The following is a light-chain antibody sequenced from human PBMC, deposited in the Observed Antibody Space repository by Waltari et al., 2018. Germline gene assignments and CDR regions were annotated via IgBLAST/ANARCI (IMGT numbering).Light chain of an antibody. CDR2: SAS. J-gene: IGKJ1*01. Sequence: AIQMTQSPSSLSASVGDSVTITCRASQGIGKDLGWYQQKPGKAPQLLIFSASSLQSGVPSRFSGSGSGTDFTLTISSLQPEDFATYYCLHDYNYPRTFGQGTKVEVK. CDR3: LHDYNYPRT. V-gene: IGKV1-6*01. CDR1: QGIGKD.